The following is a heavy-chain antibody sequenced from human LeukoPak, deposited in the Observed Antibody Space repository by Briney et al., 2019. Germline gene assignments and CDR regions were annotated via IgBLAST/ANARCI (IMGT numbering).Heavy chain of an antibody. CDR2: IYYSGST. CDR1: VGSISSYY. CDR3: AREYSSSSGRRAFDF. J-gene: IGHJ3*01. Sequence: SETQSLTCTVSVGSISSYYWNWIRQPPGKGLEWIGYIYYSGSTNYNPSLKSRVTTLVDTSKNQFSLRLSSVTAADTAVYYCAREYSSSSGRRAFDFWGQGTMVTVSS. D-gene: IGHD6-6*01. V-gene: IGHV4-59*08.